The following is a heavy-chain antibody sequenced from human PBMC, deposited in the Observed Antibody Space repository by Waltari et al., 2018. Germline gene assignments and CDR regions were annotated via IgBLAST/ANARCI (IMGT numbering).Heavy chain of an antibody. V-gene: IGHV3-7*01. Sequence: EVQLEESGGGLVQPGGSLRLSCAASGFTFSSYWMTWVRQAPGEGLEWVANIKQDGSETYYADSLKGRFTISRDNAKNSLYLQMNSLRAEDTALYYCARDHVFRGDFWSGYYDSWGQGTLVTVSS. J-gene: IGHJ4*02. CDR3: ARDHVFRGDFWSGYYDS. D-gene: IGHD3-3*01. CDR2: IKQDGSET. CDR1: GFTFSSYW.